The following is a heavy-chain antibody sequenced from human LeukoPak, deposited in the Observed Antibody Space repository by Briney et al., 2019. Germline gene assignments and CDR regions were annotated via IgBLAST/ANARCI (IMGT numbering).Heavy chain of an antibody. V-gene: IGHV1-69*04. CDR1: GGTFSIYA. D-gene: IGHD3-10*01. CDR2: IIPILGIA. Sequence: GASVKVSFKASGGTFSIYAISWVRQAPGQGLEWMGRIIPILGIANYAQKFQGRVTITADKSTSTAYMELSSLRSEDTAVYYCARGNYWFGEFGGRWFDYWGQGTLVTVSS. J-gene: IGHJ4*02. CDR3: ARGNYWFGEFGGRWFDY.